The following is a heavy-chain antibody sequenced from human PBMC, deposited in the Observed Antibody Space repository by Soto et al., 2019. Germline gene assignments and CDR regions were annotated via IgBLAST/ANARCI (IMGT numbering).Heavy chain of an antibody. Sequence: LRLSSAASGFTFSSYAMSWVRQAPGKGLEWVSAISGSGGSTYYADSVKGRFTISRDNSKNTLYLQMNSLRAEDTAVYYCAKAELGYCSGGSCYFSPWGQGTLVTVSS. J-gene: IGHJ5*02. CDR1: GFTFSSYA. CDR2: ISGSGGST. D-gene: IGHD2-15*01. CDR3: AKAELGYCSGGSCYFSP. V-gene: IGHV3-23*01.